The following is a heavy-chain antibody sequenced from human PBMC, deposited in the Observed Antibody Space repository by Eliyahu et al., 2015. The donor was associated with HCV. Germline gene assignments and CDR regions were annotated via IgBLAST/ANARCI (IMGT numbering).Heavy chain of an antibody. CDR1: GGDIXSRSYN. CDR2: IYYTGGG. Sequence: QLQLQESGPGLVKPSETLSLTCSVSGGDIXSRSYNWGWIRQPPGKGLEWIGSIYYTGGGNYNPSLRSRVTIPLDTSRKQFSLNLRSVTAADTAVYYCVRSTSDWTFDYWGQGTLVTVSS. V-gene: IGHV4-39*01. D-gene: IGHD2-21*02. J-gene: IGHJ4*02. CDR3: VRSTSDWTFDY.